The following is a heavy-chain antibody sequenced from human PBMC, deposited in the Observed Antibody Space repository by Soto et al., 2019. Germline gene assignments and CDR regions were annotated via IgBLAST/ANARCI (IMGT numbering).Heavy chain of an antibody. CDR2: INPNGGST. CDR3: ARRHRYCSGGSCYLFDY. CDR1: GYTFSSYY. Sequence: ASVKVSCKASGYTFSSYYIHWVRQAPGQGLEWIGIINPNGGSTNYAQNFKGRLTVTRDTSTATVYMDQFSLKLGSATAADTAVYYCARRHRYCSGGSCYLFDYWGQGTLVTVSS. V-gene: IGHV1-46*01. D-gene: IGHD2-15*01. J-gene: IGHJ4*02.